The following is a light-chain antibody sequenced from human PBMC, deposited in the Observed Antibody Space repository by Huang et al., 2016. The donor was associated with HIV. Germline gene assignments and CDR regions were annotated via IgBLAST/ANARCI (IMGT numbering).Light chain of an antibody. CDR3: QQSARTPRT. CDR1: QNIKGY. Sequence: DIQITQSPSSLSASVGDTVIITCRARQNIKGYLNWYQQEPGKAPKLLISAASNLQSGGPSTFSGIGSGTDFTLTIHSLQPEDSATYDCQQSARTPRTFGQGTKLEI. J-gene: IGKJ2*01. CDR2: AAS. V-gene: IGKV1-39*01.